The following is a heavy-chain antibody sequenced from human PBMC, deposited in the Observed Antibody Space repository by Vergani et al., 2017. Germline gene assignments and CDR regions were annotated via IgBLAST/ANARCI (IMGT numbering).Heavy chain of an antibody. CDR3: ASDTHSGQRADR. D-gene: IGHD6-19*01. J-gene: IGHJ5*02. CDR2: IHYSENN. CDR1: FDSIRNLY. Sequence: QVQLQESGPGLVKSSETLSLTCSVSFDSIRNLYCNWGRQPPVKGLEWRGSIHYSENNKYNTSLKTRFTISVDTSKNQFSLTLTSVTAADTAVYYCASDTHSGQRADRWGQGILVT. V-gene: IGHV4-59*11.